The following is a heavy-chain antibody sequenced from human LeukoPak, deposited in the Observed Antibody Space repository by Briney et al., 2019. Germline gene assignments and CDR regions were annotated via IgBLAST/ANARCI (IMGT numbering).Heavy chain of an antibody. CDR3: ARVITMVRGVITDPYYFDY. Sequence: SETLSLTCTVSGGSISSYYWSWLRQPPGKGLEWIGYIYYSGSTNYNPSLKSRVTISVDTSKNQFSLKLSSVTAADTAVYYCARVITMVRGVITDPYYFDYWGQGTLVTVSS. V-gene: IGHV4-59*01. CDR1: GGSISSYY. D-gene: IGHD3-10*01. CDR2: IYYSGST. J-gene: IGHJ4*02.